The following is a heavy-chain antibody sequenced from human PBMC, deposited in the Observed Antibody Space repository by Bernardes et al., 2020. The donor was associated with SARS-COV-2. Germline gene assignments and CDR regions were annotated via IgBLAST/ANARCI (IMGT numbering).Heavy chain of an antibody. D-gene: IGHD1-26*01. CDR2: ISSSSSTI. Sequence: GGSLRLSCAASGFTFSSYSMNWVRQAPGKGLEWVSYISSSSSTIYYADSVKGRFTISRDNAKNSLYLQMNSLRAEDTAVYYCARDPSGGWFDPWGQGTLVTVSS. CDR1: GFTFSSYS. CDR3: ARDPSGGWFDP. J-gene: IGHJ5*02. V-gene: IGHV3-48*01.